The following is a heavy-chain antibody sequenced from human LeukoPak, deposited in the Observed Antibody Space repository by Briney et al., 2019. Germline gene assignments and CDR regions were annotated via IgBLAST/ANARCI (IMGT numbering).Heavy chain of an antibody. CDR1: GASISFYY. Sequence: SETLSLTCTVSGASISFYYWSWTRQPPGKGLEWIGYIYYSGSTKYNPSLKTRVTMSIDTSNNQFSLNLKSVTAADTAVYYCALDSSGWSDDSFDIWGHGTMVTVSS. J-gene: IGHJ3*02. CDR3: ALDSSGWSDDSFDI. D-gene: IGHD6-13*01. V-gene: IGHV4-59*01. CDR2: IYYSGST.